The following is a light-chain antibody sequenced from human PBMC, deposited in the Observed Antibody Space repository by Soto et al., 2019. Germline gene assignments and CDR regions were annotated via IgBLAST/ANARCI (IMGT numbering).Light chain of an antibody. J-gene: IGLJ3*02. Sequence: QLVLTQSPSASASLGASVKLTCTLSSAHSRYDIAWHQQQPEKGPRFLMNLNSDGSHSKGDGIPDRFSGSSSGAERYLTISSLQSEDEADYYCQTWASGIRVFGGGTKLTVL. V-gene: IGLV4-69*01. CDR3: QTWASGIRV. CDR1: SAHSRYD. CDR2: LNSDGSH.